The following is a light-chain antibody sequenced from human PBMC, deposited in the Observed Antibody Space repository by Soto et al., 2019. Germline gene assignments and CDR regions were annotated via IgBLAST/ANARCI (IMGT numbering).Light chain of an antibody. CDR3: QQRSNWSWT. Sequence: EIVLTQSPATLSLSPGERATLSCRASQSVSSYLAWYQQKPGQPPRLLIYDASNRATGIPARFSGSGSGTDFTLTISSLEPDDFAVYYCQQRSNWSWTFGQGTKVEIK. CDR2: DAS. J-gene: IGKJ1*01. V-gene: IGKV3-11*01. CDR1: QSVSSY.